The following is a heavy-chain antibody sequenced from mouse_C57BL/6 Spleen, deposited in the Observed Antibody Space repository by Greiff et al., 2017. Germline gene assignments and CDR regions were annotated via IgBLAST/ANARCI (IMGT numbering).Heavy chain of an antibody. V-gene: IGHV1-52*01. D-gene: IGHD1-1*01. CDR2: IDPSDSET. J-gene: IGHJ4*01. CDR1: GYTFTSYW. Sequence: VQLQQPGAELVRPGSSVKLSCKASGYTFTSYWMHWVKQRPIQGLEWIGNIDPSDSETHYNQKFKDKATLTVDKSSSTAYMQLSSLTSEDSAVYYCARAEYYGSSYAMDYWGQGTSVTVSS. CDR3: ARAEYYGSSYAMDY.